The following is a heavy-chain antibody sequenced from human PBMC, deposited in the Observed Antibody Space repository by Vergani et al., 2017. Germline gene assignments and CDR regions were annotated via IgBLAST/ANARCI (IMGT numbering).Heavy chain of an antibody. V-gene: IGHV4-61*08. J-gene: IGHJ6*02. CDR2: IYYSGST. Sequence: QVQLQESGPGLVKPSQTLSLTCTVSGGSISSGDYYWSWIRQPPGKGLEWIGYIYYSGSTNYNPSLKSRVTISVDTSKNQFSLKLSSVTGADTAVDYFARDRNGGGYYYGMDVWGQGP. D-gene: IGHD1-1*01. CDR1: GGSISSGDYY. CDR3: ARDRNGGGYYYGMDV.